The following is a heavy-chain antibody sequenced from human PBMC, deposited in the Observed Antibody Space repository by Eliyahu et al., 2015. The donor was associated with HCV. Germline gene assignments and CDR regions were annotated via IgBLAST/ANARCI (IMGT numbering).Heavy chain of an antibody. CDR1: GFXFSGXG. Sequence: QVQLVESGGGVVQPGRSLRLSCAASGFXFSGXGMHWVRQAPGKGLEWVAVIWYDGSNKYYADSVKGRFTISRDNSKNTLYLQMNSLRAEDTAVYYCAREYYDILTGYSGMDYWGQGTLVTVSS. J-gene: IGHJ4*02. CDR2: IWYDGSNK. CDR3: AREYYDILTGYSGMDY. D-gene: IGHD3-9*01. V-gene: IGHV3-33*01.